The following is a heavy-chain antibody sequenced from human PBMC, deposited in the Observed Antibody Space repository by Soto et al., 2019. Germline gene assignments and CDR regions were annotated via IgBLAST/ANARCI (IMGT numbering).Heavy chain of an antibody. Sequence: PSETLSLTCTVSGGSISSYYWSWIRQPPGKGLEWIGYIYYSGSTNYNPSLKSRVTISVDTSKNQFSLKLSSVTAADTAVYYCGRGGGYYSPVVAYRGRGTVVTVSS. CDR1: GGSISSYY. V-gene: IGHV4-59*01. J-gene: IGHJ4*02. D-gene: IGHD3-22*01. CDR2: IYYSGST. CDR3: GRGGGYYSPVVAY.